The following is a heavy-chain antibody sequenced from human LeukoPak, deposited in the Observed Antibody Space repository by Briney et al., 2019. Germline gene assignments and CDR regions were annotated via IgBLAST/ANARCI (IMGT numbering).Heavy chain of an antibody. CDR2: INHSGST. J-gene: IGHJ5*02. CDR1: GYSISSGYY. CDR3: ARQRHPYCSSTSCYGVRLKVGVWFDP. D-gene: IGHD2-2*01. V-gene: IGHV4-38-2*02. Sequence: PSETLSLTCTVSGYSISSGYYWGWIRQPPGKGLEWIGEINHSGSTNYNPSLKSRVTISVDTSKNQFSLKLSSVTAADTAVYYCARQRHPYCSSTSCYGVRLKVGVWFDPWGQGTLVTVSS.